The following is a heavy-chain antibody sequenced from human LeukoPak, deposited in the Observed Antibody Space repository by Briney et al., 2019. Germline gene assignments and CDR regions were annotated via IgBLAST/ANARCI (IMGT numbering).Heavy chain of an antibody. Sequence: GGSLRLSCAASGFTFSDYFMSWIRQAPLKGLEWVSYISNSGSTIYYADSVKGRFTISRDNAKNSLYLQMNSLRAEDTAVYYCARDYYASESYYNPSWGQGTLVTVSS. V-gene: IGHV3-11*01. CDR3: ARDYYASESYYNPS. D-gene: IGHD3-10*01. CDR1: GFTFSDYF. J-gene: IGHJ5*02. CDR2: ISNSGSTI.